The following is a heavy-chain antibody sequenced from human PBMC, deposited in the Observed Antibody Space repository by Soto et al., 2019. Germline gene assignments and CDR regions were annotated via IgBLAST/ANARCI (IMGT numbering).Heavy chain of an antibody. CDR1: GFTFSSYG. Sequence: GGSLRLSCAASGFTFSSYGMHWVRQAPGKGLEWVAVISYDGSNKYYADSVKGRFTISRDNSKNTLYLQMNSLRAEDTAVYYCAKEGHCSGGSCYSDLDQVAPFGYWGQGTLVTVSS. CDR3: AKEGHCSGGSCYSDLDQVAPFGY. J-gene: IGHJ4*02. CDR2: ISYDGSNK. D-gene: IGHD2-15*01. V-gene: IGHV3-30*18.